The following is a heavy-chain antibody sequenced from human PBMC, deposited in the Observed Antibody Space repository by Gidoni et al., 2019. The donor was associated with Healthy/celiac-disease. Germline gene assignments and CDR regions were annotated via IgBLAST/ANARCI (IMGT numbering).Heavy chain of an antibody. CDR1: GGSISSSNW. J-gene: IGHJ4*02. D-gene: IGHD2-2*02. CDR2: IYHSGST. CDR3: AREIVVVPAAIDLSENYFDY. V-gene: IGHV4-4*02. Sequence: VSGGSISSSNWWSWVRQPPGKGLEWIGEIYHSGSTNYNPSLKSRVTISVDKSKNQFSLKLSSVTAADTAVYYCAREIVVVPAAIDLSENYFDYWGQGTLVTVSS.